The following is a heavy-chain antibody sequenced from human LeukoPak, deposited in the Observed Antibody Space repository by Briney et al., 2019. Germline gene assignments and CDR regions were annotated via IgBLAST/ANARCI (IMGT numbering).Heavy chain of an antibody. V-gene: IGHV3-23*01. CDR2: ISGSGGRT. J-gene: IGHJ4*02. CDR3: AKGAAAAGIFDY. Sequence: GGSLRLSCAASGFTFSSYAMIWVRRAPGKGLEWVSTISGSGGRTYYADSVKGRFTISRDNSKNTLYLQMNSLRVEDTAVFYCAKGAAAAGIFDYWGQGTLVTVSS. CDR1: GFTFSSYA. D-gene: IGHD6-13*01.